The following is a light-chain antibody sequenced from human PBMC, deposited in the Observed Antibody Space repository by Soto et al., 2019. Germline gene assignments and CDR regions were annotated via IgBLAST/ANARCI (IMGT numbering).Light chain of an antibody. CDR1: QGITHD. Sequence: DIRITQSPVSVSPYALDRVTIICRSRQGITHDLGWYQQKPGKATKRLIYDASTLHSGVPSRFSGSGSGKEFTLTISSLQPEDFATYYCLQHNTYPWTFGQGTKVDI. CDR3: LQHNTYPWT. J-gene: IGKJ1*01. V-gene: IGKV1-17*01. CDR2: DAS.